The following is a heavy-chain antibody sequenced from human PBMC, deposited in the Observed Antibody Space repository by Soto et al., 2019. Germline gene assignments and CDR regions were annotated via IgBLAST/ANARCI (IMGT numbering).Heavy chain of an antibody. CDR1: GGTSTTFT. Sequence: QVQLVQSGPKLRKPGPPWGSSSRPSGGTSTTFTSTWVHQAPGRGLGGLGGIVPLFGSTTYARKFQGRVTLTADDSTGTAHMALSSLTSDDTAVYYCAREGARTSCTGDDCQQLYNWIDPWGQGTLVIVSS. CDR3: AREGARTSCTGDDCQQLYNWIDP. D-gene: IGHD1-1*01. J-gene: IGHJ5*02. V-gene: IGHV1-69*01. CDR2: IVPLFGST.